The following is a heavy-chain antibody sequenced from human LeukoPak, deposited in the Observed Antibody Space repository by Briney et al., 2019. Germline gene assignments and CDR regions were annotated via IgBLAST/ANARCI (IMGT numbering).Heavy chain of an antibody. V-gene: IGHV4-34*01. CDR2: LNHSGST. Sequence: SETLSLTCAVYGGSFSGYYWSWIRQPPGKGLEWIGELNHSGSTNYNPSLKSRVTISVDTSKNQFSLKLSSVTAADTAVYYCARIGYSYPSDYWGQGTLVTVSS. CDR1: GGSFSGYY. D-gene: IGHD5-18*01. J-gene: IGHJ4*02. CDR3: ARIGYSYPSDY.